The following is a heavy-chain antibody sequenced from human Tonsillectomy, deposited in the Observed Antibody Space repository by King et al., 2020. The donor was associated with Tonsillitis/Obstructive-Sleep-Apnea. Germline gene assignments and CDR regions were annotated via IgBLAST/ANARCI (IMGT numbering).Heavy chain of an antibody. J-gene: IGHJ5*02. D-gene: IGHD3-9*01. CDR2: ISSSSSNI. V-gene: IGHV3-48*02. CDR3: ARAPSQYDILTGYHRDWFDP. CDR1: GFTFSSYS. Sequence: QLVQSGGGLVQPGGSLRLSFAASGFTFSSYSMNWVRQAPGKGLEWGSYISSSSSNIYYADSVKGRFTISRDNAKNSLYLRMNSLRDEDTAVYYCARAPSQYDILTGYHRDWFDPWGQGTLVTVSS.